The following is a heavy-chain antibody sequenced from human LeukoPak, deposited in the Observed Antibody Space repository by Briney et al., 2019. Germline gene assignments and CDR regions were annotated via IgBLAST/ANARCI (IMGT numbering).Heavy chain of an antibody. J-gene: IGHJ4*03. CDR3: ARGATISETGYFDF. V-gene: IGHV4-34*01. Sequence: PSETLSLTCAVYGRSFSRYYWSWIRQSPGKGLEWIAEIDHCGDTNYNPSVKSRVTISVDTSKNQFSLKVRSLSAADTAVYYCARGATISETGYFDFWGQGTLVTVSS. CDR2: IDHCGDT. CDR1: GRSFSRYY. D-gene: IGHD5-24*01.